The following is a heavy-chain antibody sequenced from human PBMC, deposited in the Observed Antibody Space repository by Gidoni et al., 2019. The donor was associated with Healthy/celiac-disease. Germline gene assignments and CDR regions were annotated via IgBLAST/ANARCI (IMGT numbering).Heavy chain of an antibody. D-gene: IGHD3-22*01. CDR1: GFTVSSYS. J-gene: IGHJ6*02. Sequence: EVQLVESGGGLVQPGGSLRRSGAASGFTVSSYSMKWVRKAPGKGLEWVSYISSSSNTIYYSDSVKGRFTISRDNAKNSLYLQMNSLRAEDTAVYYCARERYYDSSGYYDPRDYYYGMDVWGQGTTVTVSS. CDR3: ARERYYDSSGYYDPRDYYYGMDV. V-gene: IGHV3-48*01. CDR2: ISSSSNTI.